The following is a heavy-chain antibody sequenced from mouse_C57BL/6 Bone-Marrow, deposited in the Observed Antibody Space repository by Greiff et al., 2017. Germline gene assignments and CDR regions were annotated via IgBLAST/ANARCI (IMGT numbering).Heavy chain of an antibody. CDR2: IHPNSGST. J-gene: IGHJ3*01. Sequence: QVQLQQPGAELVKPGASVKLSCKASGYTFTSYWMHWVTQRPGQGLEWIGMIHPNSGSTNYNEKFKSKATLTVAKSSSTAYMQLSSLTSEDSAVYYCAMYYYGSSSAWFAYWGQGTLVTVSA. CDR1: GYTFTSYW. CDR3: AMYYYGSSSAWFAY. D-gene: IGHD1-1*01. V-gene: IGHV1-64*01.